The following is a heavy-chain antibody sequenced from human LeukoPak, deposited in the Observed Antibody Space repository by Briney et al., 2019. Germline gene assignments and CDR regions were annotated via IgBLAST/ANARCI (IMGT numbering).Heavy chain of an antibody. CDR2: ISGSGGST. V-gene: IGHV3-23*01. CDR1: GFTFSSYG. J-gene: IGHJ4*02. Sequence: GGSLRLSCAASGFTFSSYGMRWVRQAPGKGLEWVSAISGSGGSTYYADSVKGRFTISRDDSKNTLYLQMHSLRAEDTAVYYCAKKSLRVVPSATFDYWGQGTLVTVSS. CDR3: AKKSLRVVPSATFDY. D-gene: IGHD2-2*01.